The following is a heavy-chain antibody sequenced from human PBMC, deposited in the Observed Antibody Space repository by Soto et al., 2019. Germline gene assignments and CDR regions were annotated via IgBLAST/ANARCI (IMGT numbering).Heavy chain of an antibody. V-gene: IGHV4-59*01. D-gene: IGHD2-15*01. CDR2: IYYSGST. Sequence: SESLSLTCTVAGGSISSYYWSWIRQPPGKGLEWIGYIYYSGSTNYNPSLKSRVTISVDTSKNQFSLKLSSVTAADTAVYYCARGGRYYYYGMDVWGQGTTVTVSS. CDR3: ARGGRYYYYGMDV. J-gene: IGHJ6*02. CDR1: GGSISSYY.